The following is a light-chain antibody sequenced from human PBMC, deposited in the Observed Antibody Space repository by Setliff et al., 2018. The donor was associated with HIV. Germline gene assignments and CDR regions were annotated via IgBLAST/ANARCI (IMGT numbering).Light chain of an antibody. CDR3: SSYTSSSLYV. CDR2: EVS. Sequence: QSALTQPASVSGSPGQSITISCTGTSSDVGGYNYVSWYQQHPGNAPKLMIFEVSNRPSGVSNRFPGSKSGNTASLTISGLQAEDEADYYCSSYTSSSLYVFGTGTKVTVL. CDR1: SSDVGGYNY. V-gene: IGLV2-14*01. J-gene: IGLJ1*01.